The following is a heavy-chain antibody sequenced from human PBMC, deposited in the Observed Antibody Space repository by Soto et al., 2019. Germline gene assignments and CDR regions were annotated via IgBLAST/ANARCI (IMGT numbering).Heavy chain of an antibody. D-gene: IGHD3-10*01. V-gene: IGHV1-8*01. CDR2: MQPSTGRT. CDR3: ARGVSAGVDY. CDR1: GYSFTSLD. Sequence: QVQLVQSGAEVREPGASVKVSCKASGYSFTSLDINWVRQTAGQGLEWMGWMQPSTGRTGYAQKFQGRVTMTRDTSITTAYMELTPLTCDDTAFYYCARGVSAGVDYWGQGTLVTVSS. J-gene: IGHJ4*02.